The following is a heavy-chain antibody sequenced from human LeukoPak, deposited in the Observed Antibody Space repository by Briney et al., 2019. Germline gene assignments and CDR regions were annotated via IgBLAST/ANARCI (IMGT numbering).Heavy chain of an antibody. V-gene: IGHV3-21*01. D-gene: IGHD4-17*01. CDR2: ISSSSSSK. CDR1: GFTFSTSS. J-gene: IGHJ3*02. CDR3: ARDFGDYFGGRAFDI. Sequence: KAGGSLRLSCEASGFTFSTSSINWVRQAPGKGLEWVSSISSSSSSKHYVDSVQGRFTISRDNTKNSLYLEMNSLRAEDTAVYYCARDFGDYFGGRAFDIWGQGTMVTVSS.